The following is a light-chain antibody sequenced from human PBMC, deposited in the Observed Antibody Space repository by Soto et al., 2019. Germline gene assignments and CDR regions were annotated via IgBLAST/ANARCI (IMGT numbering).Light chain of an antibody. V-gene: IGKV1-39*01. J-gene: IGKJ3*01. CDR1: QSISSY. CDR2: AAS. CDR3: QQSYSTPFS. Sequence: DIQMTQSPSSLSASVGARVTITCRASQSISSYLNWYQQKPGKAPKLLIYAASSLQSGVPSRFSGSGSCTDFTLSISSLQPEDFATYYCQQSYSTPFSFGPGTKVYIK.